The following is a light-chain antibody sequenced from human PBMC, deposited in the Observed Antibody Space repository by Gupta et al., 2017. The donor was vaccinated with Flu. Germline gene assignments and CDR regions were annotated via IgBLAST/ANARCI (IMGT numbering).Light chain of an antibody. CDR1: SSNIVINF. Sequence: QSVLTQPHSASGTPGQRVTISCSGSSSNIVINFVYWYQQLPGSAPKLLVYSSNQRPSGIPDRFSGSKAGTSASLAISGLRSEDEADYYCASWDDSLSGCVFGGGTKLTVL. CDR2: SSN. CDR3: ASWDDSLSGCV. J-gene: IGLJ3*02. V-gene: IGLV1-47*01.